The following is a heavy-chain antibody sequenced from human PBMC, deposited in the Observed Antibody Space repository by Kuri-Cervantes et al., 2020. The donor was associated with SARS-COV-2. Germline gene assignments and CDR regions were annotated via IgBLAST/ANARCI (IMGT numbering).Heavy chain of an antibody. CDR2: IYYSGST. CDR1: GGSISSYY. V-gene: IGHV4-59*01. Sequence: ESLKISCTVSGGSISSYYWSWIRQPPGKGLEWVGYIYYSGSTNYNPSLKSRVTISVDTSKNQFSLKLSSVTAADTAVYYCAREASIVGATGWFDPWGQGTPVTGSS. CDR3: AREASIVGATGWFDP. J-gene: IGHJ5*02. D-gene: IGHD1-26*01.